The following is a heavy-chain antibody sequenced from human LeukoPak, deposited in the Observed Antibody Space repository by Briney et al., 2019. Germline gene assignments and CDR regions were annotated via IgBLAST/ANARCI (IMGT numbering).Heavy chain of an antibody. CDR1: GGSISSYY. V-gene: IGHV4-59*01. J-gene: IGHJ4*02. CDR2: IYYSGST. D-gene: IGHD1-26*01. Sequence: SETLSLTCTVSGGSISSYYWSWIRQPPGKGLEWIGYIYYSGSTNYNPSLKSRVTISVDTSKNQFSLKLSSVTAADTAVYYCARAPYSGSYSLFDYWGQGTLVTVSS. CDR3: ARAPYSGSYSLFDY.